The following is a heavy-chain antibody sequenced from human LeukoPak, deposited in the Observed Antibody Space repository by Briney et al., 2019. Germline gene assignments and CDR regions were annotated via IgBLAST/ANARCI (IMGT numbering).Heavy chain of an antibody. CDR2: ISGSGSTT. Sequence: PGGSLRLSCAASGFAFSNFVMNWVRQAPGKGLEWVSSISGSGSTTLYADSVKGRFTISRDSSKNTLYLQINSLRAEDTAVYYCARCGGDCSQHYFDYWGQGTLVTVSA. V-gene: IGHV3-23*01. D-gene: IGHD2-21*02. CDR1: GFAFSNFV. CDR3: ARCGGDCSQHYFDY. J-gene: IGHJ4*02.